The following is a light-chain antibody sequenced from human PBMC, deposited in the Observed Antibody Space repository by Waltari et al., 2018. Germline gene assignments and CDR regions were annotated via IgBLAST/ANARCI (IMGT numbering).Light chain of an antibody. CDR1: QTVSTIA. Sequence: EIVLTQSPGTLSLSPGDRATLSCRASQTVSTIALSWYQQKPGQAPRVLIYSTYNRATGIPDRFSGSGSGTDFTLTINRLAPEDFSMYYGQQYDGIVVTFGGGTKVEI. J-gene: IGKJ4*01. V-gene: IGKV3-20*01. CDR2: STY. CDR3: QQYDGIVVT.